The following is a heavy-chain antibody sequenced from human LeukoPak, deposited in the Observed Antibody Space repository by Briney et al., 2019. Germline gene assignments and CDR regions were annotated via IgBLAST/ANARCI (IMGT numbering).Heavy chain of an antibody. D-gene: IGHD3-16*01. V-gene: IGHV3-7*01. CDR3: ARDWGHPGPEYYYGMDV. CDR1: GFTSSSYW. J-gene: IGHJ6*02. Sequence: GGSLRLSCAASGFTSSSYWMSWVRQAPGKGLEWVANIKQDGSEKYYVGSVKGRFTISRDNAKNSLYLQMNSLRAEDTAVYYCARDWGHPGPEYYYGMDVWGQGTTVTVSS. CDR2: IKQDGSEK.